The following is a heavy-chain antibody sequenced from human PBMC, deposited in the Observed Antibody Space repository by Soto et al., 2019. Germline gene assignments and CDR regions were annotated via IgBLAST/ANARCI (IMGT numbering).Heavy chain of an antibody. Sequence: SLRLSCVASGFTFDDYTMHWVRQAPGKGLEWVSLISSDGTSSYYADSLKGRFTISRDNSKNSLFLQMNNLRTEDTALYYCAKDASGYDMAFDYSGHGALVTVS. J-gene: IGHJ4*01. V-gene: IGHV3-43*01. CDR2: ISSDGTSS. D-gene: IGHD5-12*01. CDR1: GFTFDDYT. CDR3: AKDASGYDMAFDY.